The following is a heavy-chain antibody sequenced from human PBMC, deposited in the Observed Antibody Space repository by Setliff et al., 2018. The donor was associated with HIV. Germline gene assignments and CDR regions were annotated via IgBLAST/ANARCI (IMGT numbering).Heavy chain of an antibody. D-gene: IGHD3-22*01. CDR2: ISYDGSYQ. J-gene: IGHJ4*02. V-gene: IGHV3-30*04. CDR1: GFSFSSYG. Sequence: GESLKISCAASGFSFSSYGLHWVRQAPGKGLEWVAVISYDGSYQYYAGSVKGRFTISRDNSKNTVDLQMNSLRAEDTAVYYCARSYYYESSRFYPHDWWGQGTVVTVSS. CDR3: ARSYYYESSRFYPHDW.